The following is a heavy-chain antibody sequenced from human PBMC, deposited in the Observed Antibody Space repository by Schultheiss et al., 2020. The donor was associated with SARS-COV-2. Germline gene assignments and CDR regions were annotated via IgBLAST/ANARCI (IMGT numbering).Heavy chain of an antibody. CDR3: ARDTRAYCSGGSCNWFDP. CDR2: IFENGDT. J-gene: IGHJ5*02. Sequence: SETLSLTCTVSGGAISRGGFHWSWIRQHQGKGLEWIGYIFENGDTYYNPSLRTRLTISVDTSKNQFSLTLTSVTAADTAVYYCARDTRAYCSGGSCNWFDPWGQGTLVTVSS. V-gene: IGHV4-31*03. CDR1: GGAISRGGFH. D-gene: IGHD2-15*01.